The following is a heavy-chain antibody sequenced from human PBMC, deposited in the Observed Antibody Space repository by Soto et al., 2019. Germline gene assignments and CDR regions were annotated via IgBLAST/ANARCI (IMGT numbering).Heavy chain of an antibody. V-gene: IGHV4-30-4*01. CDR2: IYHIGTT. CDR1: GGSITTGDFY. J-gene: IGHJ3*02. D-gene: IGHD3-22*01. Sequence: QVQLQESGPGLVKPSQTLSLTCTVSGGSITTGDFYWSWIRQPPGQGLEWIGCIYHIGTTYSNPSLESRVTISLDTPESQISLRLSSVTAADTAVYYCARVDCSRGYCSDAFDIWGHGTMVTVSS. CDR3: ARVDCSRGYCSDAFDI.